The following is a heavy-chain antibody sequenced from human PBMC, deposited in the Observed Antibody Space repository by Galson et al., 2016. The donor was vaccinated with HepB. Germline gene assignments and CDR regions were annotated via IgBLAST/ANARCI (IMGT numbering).Heavy chain of an antibody. CDR2: IWYDGSHK. Sequence: SLRLSCAASGYTFRSYGMYWVRQAPGKGLEWVTTIWYDGSHKYYADSVKGRFTISRDNSKNTLYLQMNSLRAEATAVYYCAREVYDFWSGYYSYGMDVWGKGTTVTVSS. CDR3: AREVYDFWSGYYSYGMDV. CDR1: GYTFRSYG. V-gene: IGHV3-33*07. D-gene: IGHD3-3*01. J-gene: IGHJ6*04.